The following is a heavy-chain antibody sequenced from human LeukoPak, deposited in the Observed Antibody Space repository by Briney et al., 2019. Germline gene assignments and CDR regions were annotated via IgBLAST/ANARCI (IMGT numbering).Heavy chain of an antibody. Sequence: GGSLRLSCAASGFTFDDYAMHWVRQAPGKGLEWVSLISGDGGSTYYADSVQGRFTISRDNSKNSLYLQMNSLRDEDTAVYFCARVNAGHVFDIWGQGTMVTVSS. CDR1: GFTFDDYA. CDR3: ARVNAGHVFDI. V-gene: IGHV3-43*02. J-gene: IGHJ3*02. CDR2: ISGDGGST.